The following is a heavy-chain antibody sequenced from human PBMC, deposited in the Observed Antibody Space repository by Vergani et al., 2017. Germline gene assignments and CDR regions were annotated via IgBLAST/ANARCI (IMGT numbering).Heavy chain of an antibody. J-gene: IGHJ6*02. CDR3: ATPRLRFSYYYYYGMDV. V-gene: IGHV1-24*01. Sequence: QVQLVQSGAEVKKPGASVKVSCKVSGYTLTELFMHWVRQAPGKGLEWMGGFDPEDGETIYAQKFQGRVTMSEDTSTDTTYMELSSLRSEDTAVYYCATPRLRFSYYYYYGMDVWSQGTTVTVSS. CDR1: GYTLTELF. D-gene: IGHD5-12*01. CDR2: FDPEDGET.